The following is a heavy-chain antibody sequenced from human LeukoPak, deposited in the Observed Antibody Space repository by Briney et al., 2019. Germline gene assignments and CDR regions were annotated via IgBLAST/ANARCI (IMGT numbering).Heavy chain of an antibody. CDR3: ARVGTTGIEFDY. V-gene: IGHV3-48*02. CDR2: ISSRSSNI. Sequence: GGSLRLSCAASGFTFSSCSMTWVRQAPGKGLEWVSYISSRSSNIYYAASVKGRFNISRKNAKDSVCLQMNSLRDEDTSVYYCARVGTTGIEFDYWGQGTLVTVSS. CDR1: GFTFSSCS. J-gene: IGHJ4*02. D-gene: IGHD1-1*01.